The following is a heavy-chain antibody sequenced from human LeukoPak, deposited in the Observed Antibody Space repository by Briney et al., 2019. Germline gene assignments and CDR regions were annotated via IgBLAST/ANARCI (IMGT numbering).Heavy chain of an antibody. CDR3: ARQGSSIWYENWFDP. D-gene: IGHD6-13*01. CDR1: GYSFTSYW. V-gene: IGHV5-51*01. J-gene: IGHJ5*02. CDR2: IYPGDSDT. Sequence: KIGESLKISCKGSGYSFTSYWIGWVRQMPGKGLEWMGTIYPGDSDTRYSPSFQGQVTISADKSISTAYLQWSSLKASDTAMYYCARQGSSIWYENWFDPWGQGTLVTVSS.